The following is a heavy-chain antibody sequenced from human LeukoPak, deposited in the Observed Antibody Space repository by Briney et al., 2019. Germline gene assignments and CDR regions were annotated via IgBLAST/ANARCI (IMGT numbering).Heavy chain of an antibody. V-gene: IGHV4-59*11. D-gene: IGHD4-11*01. CDR3: ARCNSNYVSWFDP. J-gene: IGHJ5*02. Sequence: PSETLSLTCSVSGGSISSLYWCWIRQPPGKGLEWIGYIYYSGSTNYNPSLKSRVTISVDTSKNQFSLNLSSVTAVDTAVYYCARCNSNYVSWFDPWGQGTLVTVSS. CDR1: GGSISSLY. CDR2: IYYSGST.